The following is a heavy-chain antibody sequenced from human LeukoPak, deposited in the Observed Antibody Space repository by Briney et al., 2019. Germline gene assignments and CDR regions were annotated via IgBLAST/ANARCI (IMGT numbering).Heavy chain of an antibody. CDR1: GYTFTSYD. CDR2: MSPNSGNT. V-gene: IGHV1-8*03. J-gene: IGHJ6*03. CDR3: ARGSHCSSTSCSYADYYYYYMDV. D-gene: IGHD2-2*01. Sequence: GASVKVSCKASGYTFTSYDINWVRQATGQGLEWMGWMSPNSGNTGYAQKFQGRVTITRNTSISTAYMELSSLRSEDTAVYYCARGSHCSSTSCSYADYYYYYMDVWGKGTTVIVSS.